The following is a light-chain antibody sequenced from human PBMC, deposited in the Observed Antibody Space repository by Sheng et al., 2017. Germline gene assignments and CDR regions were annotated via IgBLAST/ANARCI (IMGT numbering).Light chain of an antibody. CDR3: CSYAGRSTYV. CDR1: SSDVGSYNL. J-gene: IGLJ1*01. CDR2: EGS. V-gene: IGLV2-23*01. Sequence: QSALTQPASVSGSPGQSITISCTGTSSDVGSYNLVSWYQQHPGKAPKVMIYEGSKWPSGVSVRFSGSKSGNTASLTISGLQAEDEADYYCCSYAGRSTYVFGTGTKVTVL.